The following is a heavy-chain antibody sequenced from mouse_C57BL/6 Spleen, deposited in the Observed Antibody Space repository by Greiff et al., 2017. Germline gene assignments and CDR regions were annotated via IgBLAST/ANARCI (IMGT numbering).Heavy chain of an antibody. CDR2: IDPEDGET. Sequence: VQLQQSVAELVKPGASVKLSCTASGFNIKNYYMHWVKQRPEQGLEWIGRIDPEDGETKYAPKFQGKATITADSSSNTAYLQLSSLTSEDTDVYYCARWDYYGSIYDYWGQGTTLTVSS. D-gene: IGHD1-1*01. J-gene: IGHJ2*01. CDR3: ARWDYYGSIYDY. CDR1: GFNIKNYY. V-gene: IGHV14-2*01.